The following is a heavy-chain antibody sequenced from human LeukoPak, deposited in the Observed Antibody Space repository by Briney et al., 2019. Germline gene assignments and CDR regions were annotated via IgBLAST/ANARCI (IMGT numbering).Heavy chain of an antibody. CDR3: ARLVEDIVVVPAAIASELNPPNWFDP. V-gene: IGHV1-69*05. CDR2: IIPIFGTA. J-gene: IGHJ5*02. CDR1: GGTFSSYA. Sequence: SVKVSCKASGGTFSSYAISWVRQAPGQGLEWMGGIIPIFGTANYAQKFQGRVTITTDESTSTAYMELSSLRSEDTAVYYCARLVEDIVVVPAAIASELNPPNWFDPWGQGTLVTVSS. D-gene: IGHD2-2*02.